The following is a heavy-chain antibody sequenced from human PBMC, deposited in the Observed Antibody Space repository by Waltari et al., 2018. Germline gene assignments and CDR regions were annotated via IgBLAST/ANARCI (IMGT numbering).Heavy chain of an antibody. Sequence: QLQLQESGPGLVKPSETLSLTCTVSGGSISSSSYYWGWIRQPPGKGLEWIGSIYYSGSTDYNPSLKSRVTISVDTSKNQFSLKLSSVTAADTAVYYCARAVPRGVPAAIPTDLHAFDIWGQGTMVTVSS. V-gene: IGHV4-39*07. CDR3: ARAVPRGVPAAIPTDLHAFDI. J-gene: IGHJ3*02. D-gene: IGHD2-2*01. CDR2: IYYSGST. CDR1: GGSISSSSYY.